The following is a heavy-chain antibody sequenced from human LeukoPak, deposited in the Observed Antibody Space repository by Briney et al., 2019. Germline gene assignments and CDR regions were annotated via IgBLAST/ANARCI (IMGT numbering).Heavy chain of an antibody. J-gene: IGHJ4*02. CDR1: GYTFTSYG. CDR3: ATDLWSPYCSSTSCYDFFDY. D-gene: IGHD2-2*01. CDR2: ISAYNGNT. Sequence: GASVKVSCKASGYTFTSYGISWVRQAPGQGLEWMGWISAYNGNTNYAQKLQGRVTMTEDTSTDTAYMELSSLRSEDTAVYYCATDLWSPYCSSTSCYDFFDYWGQGTLVTVSS. V-gene: IGHV1-18*01.